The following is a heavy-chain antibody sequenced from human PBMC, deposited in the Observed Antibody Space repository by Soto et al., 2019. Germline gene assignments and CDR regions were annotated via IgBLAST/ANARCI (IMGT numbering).Heavy chain of an antibody. D-gene: IGHD1-1*01. CDR2: ISSSSSYI. Sequence: EVQLVAAGGGLVKPGGSLRLSCAASGFTFSSYSMHCVRQAPGKGLEWVSSISSSSSYIYYADSVKGRFTISRDNAKNSLYLQMNSLRAEDTAVYYCARSWKYYYYYGMDVWGQGTTVTVSS. CDR1: GFTFSSYS. J-gene: IGHJ6*02. V-gene: IGHV3-21*01. CDR3: ARSWKYYYYYGMDV.